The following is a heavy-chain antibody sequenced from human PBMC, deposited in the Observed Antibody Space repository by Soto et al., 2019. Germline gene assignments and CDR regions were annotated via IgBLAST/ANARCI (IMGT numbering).Heavy chain of an antibody. D-gene: IGHD2-2*01. CDR3: ARGNQVLDV. Sequence: QVHLVQSGAEEKKPGASVKISCKASGYTFTSYVIHWVHQAPGQSLEWMGWINVGNGNTEYSHKLQGRVTITRDTSANTVYMELSSLRSEDTAVYYCARGNQVLDVWGQGTTVTVSS. CDR1: GYTFTSYV. CDR2: INVGNGNT. J-gene: IGHJ6*02. V-gene: IGHV1-3*05.